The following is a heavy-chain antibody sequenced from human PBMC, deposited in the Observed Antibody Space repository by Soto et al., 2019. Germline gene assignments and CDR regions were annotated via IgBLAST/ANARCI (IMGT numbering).Heavy chain of an antibody. V-gene: IGHV3-23*01. D-gene: IGHD3-10*01. CDR1: GFTFSSYA. Sequence: GGSLILSFAASGFTFSSYAMSWVRQAPGKGLEWVSAISGSGGSTYYADSVKGRFTISRDNSKNTLYLQMNSLRAEDTAVYYCASGPLLMVRGVIPPLSYWGQGTLVTVSS. J-gene: IGHJ4*02. CDR2: ISGSGGST. CDR3: ASGPLLMVRGVIPPLSY.